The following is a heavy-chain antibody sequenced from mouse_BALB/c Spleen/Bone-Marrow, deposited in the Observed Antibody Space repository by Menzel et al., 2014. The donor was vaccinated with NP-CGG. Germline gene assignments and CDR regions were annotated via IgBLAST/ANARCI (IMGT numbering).Heavy chain of an antibody. CDR1: GFNIKDYY. J-gene: IGHJ4*01. V-gene: IGHV14-1*02. CDR3: ARGDGYAMDY. CDR2: IDPENGNT. Sequence: EVMLVESGAEIVRPGALVKLSCKASGFNIKDYYMQWVKQRPEQGLEWIGWIDPENGNTIYDPKFQGKASITADTSSNTAYLQLSSLTSGDTAVYYCARGDGYAMDYWGQGTSVTVSS.